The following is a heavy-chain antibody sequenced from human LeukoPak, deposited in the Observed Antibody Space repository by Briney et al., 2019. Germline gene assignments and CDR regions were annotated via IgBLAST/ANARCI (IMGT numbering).Heavy chain of an antibody. J-gene: IGHJ5*02. Sequence: GGSLRLSCAASGFTVSSNYMSWVRQAPGKGLEWVSVIYSGGSTYYADSVKGRFTISRDNSKNTLYLQMNSLRAEDTAVYYCARNPGERVGDWFDPWGQGTLVTVSS. CDR3: ARNPGERVGDWFDP. V-gene: IGHV3-53*01. CDR1: GFTVSSNY. D-gene: IGHD1-1*01. CDR2: IYSGGST.